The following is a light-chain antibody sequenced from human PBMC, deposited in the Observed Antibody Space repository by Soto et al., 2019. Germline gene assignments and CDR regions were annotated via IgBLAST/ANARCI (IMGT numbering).Light chain of an antibody. J-gene: IGLJ2*01. CDR1: NIGSKS. CDR2: DDS. Sequence: GPGQTARITCGGNNIGSKSVHWYQQMQGQAPVLVVYDDSDRPSGIPERFSGSNSGNTATLTINRVEAGDEADYYCQVLDSRSGVVFGEGTKVTVL. CDR3: QVLDSRSGVV. V-gene: IGLV3-21*02.